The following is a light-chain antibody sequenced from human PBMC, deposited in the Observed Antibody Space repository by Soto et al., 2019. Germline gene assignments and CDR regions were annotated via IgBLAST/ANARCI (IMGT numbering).Light chain of an antibody. Sequence: EIMLTLSPSTLSLPPGERATLSCRVSQTVSSNLAWYQQKPGQAPRLLIYGASTRATGIPARFSGSGSGTEFTLTISSLQSEDFAVYYCQQYNNWPPVTFGQGTKVDIK. CDR2: GAS. J-gene: IGKJ1*01. CDR1: QTVSSN. V-gene: IGKV3-15*01. CDR3: QQYNNWPPVT.